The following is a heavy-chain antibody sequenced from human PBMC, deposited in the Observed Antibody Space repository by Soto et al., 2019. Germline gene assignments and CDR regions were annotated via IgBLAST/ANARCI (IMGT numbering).Heavy chain of an antibody. CDR1: GFVCSHYA. CDR3: ARRTAVRNFDY. V-gene: IGHV3-23*01. CDR2: VSENGDYT. J-gene: IGHJ4*02. D-gene: IGHD6-19*01. Sequence: EVQLLESGGGLVQPGGSLTVSCAASGFVCSHYAMTWVRQAPGKGLEWVSTVSENGDYTSYADSVKGRFTISRDNSKNTVFVQMNSLRAEDTAVYYCARRTAVRNFDYWGQGTLVTVSS.